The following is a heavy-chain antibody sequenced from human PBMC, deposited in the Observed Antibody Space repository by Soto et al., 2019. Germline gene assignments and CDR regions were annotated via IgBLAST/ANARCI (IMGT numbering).Heavy chain of an antibody. CDR1: GGSISSSSYY. CDR3: ARLTVSRGFAY. J-gene: IGHJ4*02. Sequence: QLQLQESGPGLAKPSETLSLICTVSGGSISSSSYYLGWIRQPPGKGLEWIGNIYYSGSTTYNSSLKSRVTISVDASKNQFSLKLSSVTAADTALYYCARLTVSRGFAYWGQGTLVSVSS. V-gene: IGHV4-39*01. CDR2: IYYSGST. D-gene: IGHD4-17*01.